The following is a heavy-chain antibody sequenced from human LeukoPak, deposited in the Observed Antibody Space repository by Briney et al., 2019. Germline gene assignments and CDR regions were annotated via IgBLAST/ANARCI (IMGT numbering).Heavy chain of an antibody. Sequence: GGSLRLSCAASGFTFSSYGMHWVRQAPGKGLEWVAFIRYDGSNKYYADSVKGRFTISRDNSKNSLYLQMNSLRADDTAVYYCARDRSSTWSLDYWGQGTLVTVSS. J-gene: IGHJ4*02. D-gene: IGHD6-13*01. V-gene: IGHV3-30*02. CDR2: IRYDGSNK. CDR3: ARDRSSTWSLDY. CDR1: GFTFSSYG.